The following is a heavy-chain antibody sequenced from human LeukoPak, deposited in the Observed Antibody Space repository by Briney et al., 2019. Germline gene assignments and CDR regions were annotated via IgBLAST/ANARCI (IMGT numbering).Heavy chain of an antibody. Sequence: ASVNVSCKASGYTFTSYGISWVRQAPGQGLEWMGWISAYNGNTNYAQKLQGRVTMTRNTSISTAYMELSSLRSEDTAVYYCARVYDSSGYADYWGQGTLVTVSS. J-gene: IGHJ4*02. D-gene: IGHD3-22*01. CDR1: GYTFTSYG. CDR3: ARVYDSSGYADY. V-gene: IGHV1-18*01. CDR2: ISAYNGNT.